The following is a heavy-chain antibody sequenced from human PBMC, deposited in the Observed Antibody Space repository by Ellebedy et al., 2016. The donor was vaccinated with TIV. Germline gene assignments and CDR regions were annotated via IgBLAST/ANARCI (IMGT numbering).Heavy chain of an antibody. V-gene: IGHV3-30*03. J-gene: IGHJ3*02. CDR2: ISYDGITR. Sequence: GESLKISCAASGFTFSSYGMHWVRQAPGKGLEWVAVISYDGITRDYADSVRGRFTISRDNSTNTLSLRMNSLTTDDTAVYYCARNLVAAGTHAFDIWGQGTRVTVSS. D-gene: IGHD2-2*01. CDR3: ARNLVAAGTHAFDI. CDR1: GFTFSSYG.